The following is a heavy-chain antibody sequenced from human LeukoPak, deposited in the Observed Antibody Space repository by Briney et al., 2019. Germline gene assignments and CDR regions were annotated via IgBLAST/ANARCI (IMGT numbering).Heavy chain of an antibody. CDR3: AKGDYSGPSY. CDR1: GFTFDDYA. CDR2: ISWNSGSI. Sequence: AGGSLRLSCAASGFTFDDYAMHWVRQAPGKGLEWVSGISWNSGSIGYADSAKGRFTISGDNAKNSLYLQMNSLRAEDTALYYCAKGDYSGPSYWGQGTLVTVSS. V-gene: IGHV3-9*01. D-gene: IGHD1-26*01. J-gene: IGHJ4*02.